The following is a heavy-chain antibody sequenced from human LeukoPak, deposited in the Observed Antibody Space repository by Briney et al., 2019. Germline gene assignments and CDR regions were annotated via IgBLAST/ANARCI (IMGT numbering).Heavy chain of an antibody. CDR1: RVTFDDYA. J-gene: IGHJ4*02. CDR2: ISWNSGSI. D-gene: IGHD3-22*01. V-gene: IGHV3-9*03. Sequence: PGRSLRLSCAASRVTFDDYAMYWVRQAPGKGLEWVSGISWNSGSIGYADSVKGRFTISRDNAKNSLYLQMNSLRAEDVALYYCAKDSSGYYYDGGQGGFINWGQGTLVTVSS. CDR3: AKDSSGYYYDGGQGGFIN.